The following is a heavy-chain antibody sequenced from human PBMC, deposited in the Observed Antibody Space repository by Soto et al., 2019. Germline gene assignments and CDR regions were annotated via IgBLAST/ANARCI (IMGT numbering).Heavy chain of an antibody. V-gene: IGHV4-39*01. CDR3: ARLGSIAAAQIDY. CDR2: IYYSGST. CDR1: GGSISSSSYY. Sequence: PSETLSLTCTVSGGSISSSSYYWGWIRQPPGKGLEWIGSIYYSGSTYYNPSLKSRVTISVDTSKNQFSLKLSSVTAPDTAVYYCARLGSIAAAQIDYWGQGTLVTVSS. J-gene: IGHJ4*02. D-gene: IGHD6-13*01.